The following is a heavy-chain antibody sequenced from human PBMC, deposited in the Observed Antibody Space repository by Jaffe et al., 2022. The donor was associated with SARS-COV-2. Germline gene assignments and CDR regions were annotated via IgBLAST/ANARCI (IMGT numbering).Heavy chain of an antibody. CDR3: ARDFIHELSPIYGMDV. J-gene: IGHJ6*02. CDR2: IWYDGSNK. Sequence: QVQLVESGGGVVQPGRSLRLSCAASGFTFSSYGMHWVRQAPGKGLEWVAVIWYDGSNKYYADSVKGRFTISRDNSKNTLYLQMNSLRAEDTAVYYCARDFIHELSPIYGMDVWGQGTTVTVSS. D-gene: IGHD2-15*01. CDR1: GFTFSSYG. V-gene: IGHV3-33*01.